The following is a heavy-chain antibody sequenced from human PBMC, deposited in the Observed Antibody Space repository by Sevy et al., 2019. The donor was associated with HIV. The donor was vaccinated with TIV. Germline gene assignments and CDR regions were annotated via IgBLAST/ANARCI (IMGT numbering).Heavy chain of an antibody. V-gene: IGHV3-72*01. CDR3: ATHAGIAAAGRVFDY. Sequence: GGSLRLSCAASGFTFSDHYMEWVRQAPGKGLEWVGRIRNKADSYTTDYAASGKGRFTISRDDSKNSLYLLMNSLKTEDTAVYYCATHAGIAAAGRVFDYWGQGTLVTVSS. J-gene: IGHJ4*02. CDR2: IRNKADSYTT. D-gene: IGHD6-13*01. CDR1: GFTFSDHY.